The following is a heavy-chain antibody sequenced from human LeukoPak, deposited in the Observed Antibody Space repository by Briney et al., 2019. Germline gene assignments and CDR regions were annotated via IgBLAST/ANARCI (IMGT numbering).Heavy chain of an antibody. CDR1: GGSISSYY. CDR2: IYTSGST. CDR3: ARDLYYYGSGSYYPTDWYFDL. D-gene: IGHD3-10*01. V-gene: IGHV4-4*07. J-gene: IGHJ2*01. Sequence: SETLSLTCTVSGGSISSYYWSWIRQPAGKGLEWIGRIYTSGSTNYNPSLKSRVTVSADTSKNQFSLKLSSVTAADTAVYYCARDLYYYGSGSYYPTDWYFDLWGRGTLVTVSS.